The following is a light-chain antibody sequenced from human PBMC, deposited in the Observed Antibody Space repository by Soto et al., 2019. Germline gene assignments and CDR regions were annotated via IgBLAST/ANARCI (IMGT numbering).Light chain of an antibody. J-gene: IGKJ2*01. CDR1: QSVSSTY. V-gene: IGKV3-20*01. Sequence: EIALTQSPGTLSLSPGERATLSYRASQSVSSTYLAWYQQKPGQAPRLLIYGASSRATGIPDRFSGSGSGTDFTLTISRLEPEDFAVYYCQQYGTSPYTFGQGTKLEIK. CDR2: GAS. CDR3: QQYGTSPYT.